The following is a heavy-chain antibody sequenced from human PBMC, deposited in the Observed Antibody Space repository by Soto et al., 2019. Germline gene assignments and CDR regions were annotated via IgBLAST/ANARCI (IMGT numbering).Heavy chain of an antibody. V-gene: IGHV1-2*02. CDR2: IRPNGGST. J-gene: IGHJ6*02. CDR1: GYTFTAYY. CDR3: ARGSVASAAKPSGMDV. Sequence: ASVKVSCKASGYTFTAYYLHWVRQAPGQEFEWMGWIRPNGGSTDFARQFQGRFTMTWDTSISTAYMEMSSLRSDDTAVYYCARGSVASAAKPSGMDVWGQGTTVTVYS. D-gene: IGHD6-13*01.